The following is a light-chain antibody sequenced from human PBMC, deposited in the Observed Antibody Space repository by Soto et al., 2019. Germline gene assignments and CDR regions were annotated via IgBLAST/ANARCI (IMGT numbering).Light chain of an antibody. CDR1: QSVSSIY. CDR3: QQHDDWPLT. Sequence: EIVLTKSPGPLSLSPGERSTLSCRASQSVSSIYLAWYQQKPGQAPSLLIYATSSRATGIPDRFSGSGSGTDFTLTISSLEPEDFAVYYCQQHDDWPLTFGGGTKVDIK. V-gene: IGKV3D-20*02. CDR2: ATS. J-gene: IGKJ4*01.